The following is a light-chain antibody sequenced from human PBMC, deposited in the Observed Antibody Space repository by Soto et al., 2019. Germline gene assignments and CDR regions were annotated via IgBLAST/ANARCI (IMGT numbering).Light chain of an antibody. J-gene: IGKJ1*01. CDR3: QQYNTYSWT. CDR2: AAS. Sequence: AMQLTQSPSSLSASVGDRVTITCRASHAIRSALGWYQQKPGKVPKLLIYAASTLQSGVPSRFSGSGFGTDFTLTISRLQPDDFATYYCQQYNTYSWTFGQGTKVDTK. V-gene: IGKV1-6*02. CDR1: HAIRSA.